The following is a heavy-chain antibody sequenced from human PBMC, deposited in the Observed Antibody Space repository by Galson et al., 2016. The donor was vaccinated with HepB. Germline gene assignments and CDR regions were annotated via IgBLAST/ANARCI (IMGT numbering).Heavy chain of an antibody. J-gene: IGHJ6*02. Sequence: SETLSLTCSVSGGSIDGRSYYWAWVRQPPGKGLDWIGSIFHSGSTSYNPSLKSRVTISVDTSKTQFSLKLSSVTAADTAVDYCARARDTAMDLYYYGMDVWGQGTTVTVSS. CDR2: IFHSGST. CDR3: ARARDTAMDLYYYGMDV. V-gene: IGHV4-39*01. D-gene: IGHD5-18*01. CDR1: GGSIDGRSYY.